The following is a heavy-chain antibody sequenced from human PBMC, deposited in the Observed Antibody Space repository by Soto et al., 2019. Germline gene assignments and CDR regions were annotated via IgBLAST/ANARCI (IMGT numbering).Heavy chain of an antibody. CDR2: FSGSGDST. D-gene: IGHD3-22*01. CDR3: ARDAGELPVVTVGVFVF. Sequence: LRLSCAASGFTFSNYAMSWVRQAPGKGLEWVSAFSGSGDSTFYADSVKGRFTVSRDNSKKTLYLQLNSLRDEDTAVYYCARDAGELPVVTVGVFVFWGRGTLVTVSS. CDR1: GFTFSNYA. J-gene: IGHJ4*02. V-gene: IGHV3-23*01.